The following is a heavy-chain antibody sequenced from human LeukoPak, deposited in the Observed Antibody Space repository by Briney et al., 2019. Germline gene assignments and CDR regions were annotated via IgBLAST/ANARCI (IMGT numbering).Heavy chain of an antibody. CDR2: IWHDGSLK. V-gene: IGHV3-33*06. Sequence: GGSLRLSCAASGFTFSYYGMHWVRQAPGKGLDWVAVIWHDGSLKYYADSVRGRFTISRDNSMNTVYLQMISLRAEDTAVCYCAKVRQFTAATGTGLDYWGQGTLVTVSS. J-gene: IGHJ4*02. CDR1: GFTFSYYG. D-gene: IGHD6-13*01. CDR3: AKVRQFTAATGTGLDY.